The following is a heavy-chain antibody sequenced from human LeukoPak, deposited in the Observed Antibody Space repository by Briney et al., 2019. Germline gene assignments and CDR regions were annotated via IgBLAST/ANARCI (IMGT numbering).Heavy chain of an antibody. D-gene: IGHD2-15*01. Sequence: GGSLRLSCAASGFTFSGYVMSWVRQAPGKGLEWVSDISGSDDHTHIADSVKGRFSISRDNSRNTLFLHMNSLRAEDTAVYYCARRAVGAAYDFDYWGQGTLVTVSS. V-gene: IGHV3-23*01. J-gene: IGHJ4*02. CDR2: ISGSDDHT. CDR3: ARRAVGAAYDFDY. CDR1: GFTFSGYV.